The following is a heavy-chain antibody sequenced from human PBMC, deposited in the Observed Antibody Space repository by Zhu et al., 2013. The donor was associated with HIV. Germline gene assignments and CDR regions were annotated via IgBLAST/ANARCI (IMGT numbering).Heavy chain of an antibody. Sequence: QVQLVQSGAEVMKPGASVKVSCKASGYTLTSYGISWVRQAPGQGLEWMAWISDYNGNTNYAQNLQDRVTMTTDTSTSTAYMELRSLRSDDTAVYYCARTVDSSGSLYYYYMDVWGKGTTVTVSS. J-gene: IGHJ6*03. CDR1: GYTLTSYG. D-gene: IGHD3-22*01. V-gene: IGHV1-18*01. CDR2: ISDYNGNT. CDR3: ARTVDSSGSLYYYYMDV.